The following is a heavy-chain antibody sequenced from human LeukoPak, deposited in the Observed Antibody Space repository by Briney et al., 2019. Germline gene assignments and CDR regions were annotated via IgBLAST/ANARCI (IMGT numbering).Heavy chain of an antibody. Sequence: SDLLSLSCIIYSAPTSNHYRICFRQRPRKSLESIGYIYYSGSTNYHPSLKSRVTISVDTSKSQFSLKLSSVTAADTALYYCARVSNSDSRGYYWGFDFWGQGTLVTVSS. J-gene: IGHJ4*02. CDR2: IYYSGST. V-gene: IGHV4-59*08. CDR1: SAPTSNHY. D-gene: IGHD3-22*01. CDR3: ARVSNSDSRGYYWGFDF.